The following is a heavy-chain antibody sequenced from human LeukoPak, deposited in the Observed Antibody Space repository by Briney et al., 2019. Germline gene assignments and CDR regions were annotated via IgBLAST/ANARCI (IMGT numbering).Heavy chain of an antibody. V-gene: IGHV1-69*13. Sequence: GASVKVSCKASGGTFSSYAISWVRQAPGQGLEWMGGIIPIFGTANYAQKFQGRVTITADESTSTAYMELSSLRSEDTAVYYCARDRGYSYGYFKFWFDPWGQGILVTVSS. CDR2: IIPIFGTA. J-gene: IGHJ5*02. CDR1: GGTFSSYA. D-gene: IGHD5-18*01. CDR3: ARDRGYSYGYFKFWFDP.